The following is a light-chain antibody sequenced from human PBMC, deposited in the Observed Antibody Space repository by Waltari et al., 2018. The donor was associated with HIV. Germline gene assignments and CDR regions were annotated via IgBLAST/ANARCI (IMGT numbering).Light chain of an antibody. CDR1: QPVSSW. Sequence: DIEMPQSPSSVSASLGDTLTITCRASQPVSSWLTWYQQRPGKSPEVLIFATSILQTGVPSRFSGRGSGTNFTLTISSLQPEDFATYYCQQASSFPWTFGQGTKVEVK. V-gene: IGKV1-12*01. J-gene: IGKJ1*01. CDR2: ATS. CDR3: QQASSFPWT.